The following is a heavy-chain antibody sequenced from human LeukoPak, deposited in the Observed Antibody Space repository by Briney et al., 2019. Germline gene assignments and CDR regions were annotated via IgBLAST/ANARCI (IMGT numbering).Heavy chain of an antibody. V-gene: IGHV1-2*06. CDR1: GYTFTGYY. CDR2: INPNSGGT. J-gene: IGHJ4*02. Sequence: ASVKVSCRASGYTFTGYYMHWVRQAPGQGLEWMGRINPNSGGTNYAQKFQGRVTMTRDTSISTAYMELSRLRSDDTAVYYCARGSYYYDSSGYTYFDYWGQGTLVTVSS. D-gene: IGHD3-22*01. CDR3: ARGSYYYDSSGYTYFDY.